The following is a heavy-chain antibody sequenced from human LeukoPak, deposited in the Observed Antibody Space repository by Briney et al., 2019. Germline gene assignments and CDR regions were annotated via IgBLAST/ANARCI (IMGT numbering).Heavy chain of an antibody. J-gene: IGHJ2*01. CDR3: ARGLGSYYYDSSGYYPYWYFDL. Sequence: ASVKVSCKASGYTFTSYGITWVRQAPGQGLDWMGWISAYNGNTNYAQKLQGRVTMTTDTSTSTAYMELRSLRSDDTAVYYCARGLGSYYYDSSGYYPYWYFDLWGRGTLVTVSS. CDR1: GYTFTSYG. CDR2: ISAYNGNT. D-gene: IGHD3-22*01. V-gene: IGHV1-18*01.